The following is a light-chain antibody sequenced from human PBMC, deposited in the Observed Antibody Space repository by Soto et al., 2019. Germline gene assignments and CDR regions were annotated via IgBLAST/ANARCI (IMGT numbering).Light chain of an antibody. Sequence: SVLTQPPSVSGAPGQRVTISCTGSSSNIGAGYDVHWYQQLPGTAPKLLIYGHDNRPSGVPDRFSASRSGTSASLAITGLQAEDEADYYCQSYDSSLSALFGGGTQLTVL. CDR3: QSYDSSLSAL. CDR1: SSNIGAGYD. CDR2: GHD. J-gene: IGLJ2*01. V-gene: IGLV1-40*01.